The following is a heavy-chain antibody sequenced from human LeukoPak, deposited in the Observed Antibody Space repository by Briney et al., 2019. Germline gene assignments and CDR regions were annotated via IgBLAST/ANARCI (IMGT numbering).Heavy chain of an antibody. CDR2: ISPSGRSI. Sequence: GGSLRLSCAASGFTFSDYSMNWVRQTPGRGLEWVSSISPSGRSISYADSVKGRFTISRDNAKNSLYLQMSSLRAEDTAVYYCASFRTGYSYYFDYRGQGILVTVSS. V-gene: IGHV3-21*01. CDR1: GFTFSDYS. CDR3: ASFRTGYSYYFDY. D-gene: IGHD3/OR15-3a*01. J-gene: IGHJ4*02.